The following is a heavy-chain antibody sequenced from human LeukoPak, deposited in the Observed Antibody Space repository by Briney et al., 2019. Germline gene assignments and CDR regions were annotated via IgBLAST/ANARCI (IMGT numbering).Heavy chain of an antibody. CDR1: GYSFTSYW. V-gene: IGHV5-51*01. CDR3: ARSTSSGSYAANYYYYGMDV. Sequence: GESLKISCKGSGYSFTSYWIGWVRQMPGKGLEWMGIIYPGDSDTRYSPSFQGQVTISADKSISTAYLQWSSLKASDTAMYYCARSTSSGSYAANYYYYGMDVWGQGTTVTVSS. CDR2: IYPGDSDT. J-gene: IGHJ6*02. D-gene: IGHD1-26*01.